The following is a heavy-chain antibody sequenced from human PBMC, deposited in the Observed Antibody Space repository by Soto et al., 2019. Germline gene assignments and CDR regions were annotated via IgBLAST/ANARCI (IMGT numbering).Heavy chain of an antibody. CDR1: GGSFSGYY. Sequence: QVQLQQWGAGLLKPSETLSLTCAVYGGSFSGYYWTWIRQPPGTGLEWIGEINHSGSTNYNPSLKSRVTISVDTSKNQFSLTLTSVTAADTAVYYCARDKITGLLDYWGQGTLVTVSS. D-gene: IGHD2-8*02. J-gene: IGHJ4*02. CDR2: INHSGST. CDR3: ARDKITGLLDY. V-gene: IGHV4-34*01.